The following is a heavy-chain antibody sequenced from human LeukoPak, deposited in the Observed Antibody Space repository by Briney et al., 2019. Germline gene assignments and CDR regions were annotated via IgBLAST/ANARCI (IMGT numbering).Heavy chain of an antibody. V-gene: IGHV4-31*03. J-gene: IGHJ4*02. CDR3: ARGLRTPPLYYFDY. Sequence: PSETLSLTCTVSGGSISSGDYYWSWIRQHPGKGLEWIGYIYYSGSTYYNPSLKSRVTISVDTSKNQFSLKLSSVTAADTAVYYCARGLRTPPLYYFDYWGQGTLVTVSS. D-gene: IGHD3-10*01. CDR1: GGSISSGDYY. CDR2: IYYSGST.